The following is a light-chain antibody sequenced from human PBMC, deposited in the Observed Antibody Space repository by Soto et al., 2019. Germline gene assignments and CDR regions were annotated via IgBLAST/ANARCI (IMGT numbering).Light chain of an antibody. CDR1: QDIRTE. CDR3: LQDFKYPRT. Sequence: AIQMTQSPSSLSVSVGDRVTITCRASQDIRTELGWYQQKPGKAPRLLIYGAFSLQSGAPSRFSGSGSGTDFTLTISSLQPDDFATYYCLQDFKYPRTFGQGTKVEV. V-gene: IGKV1-6*01. J-gene: IGKJ1*01. CDR2: GAF.